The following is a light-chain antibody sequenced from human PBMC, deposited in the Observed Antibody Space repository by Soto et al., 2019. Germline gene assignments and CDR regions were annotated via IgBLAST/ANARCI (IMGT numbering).Light chain of an antibody. CDR2: GAS. CDR3: QQRSSWPPRLT. Sequence: EIVLTQSPPTLSLSPGERATLSCRASQIVSGSYLAWIQQKPGQAPRLLIYGASNRAPGIPARFSGSGSGTDFTLTISSLDPEDFAVYYCQQRSSWPPRLTFGGGTRVEIK. CDR1: QIVSGSY. V-gene: IGKV3-11*01. J-gene: IGKJ4*01.